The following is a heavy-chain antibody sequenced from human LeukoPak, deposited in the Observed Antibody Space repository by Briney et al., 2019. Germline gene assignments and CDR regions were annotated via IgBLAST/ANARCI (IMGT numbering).Heavy chain of an antibody. J-gene: IGHJ4*02. CDR1: GGSISSYY. D-gene: IGHD6-19*01. CDR2: IYYSGST. CDR3: ARGGIAVVGTVPLFDY. V-gene: IGHV4-59*01. Sequence: PSETLSLTCTVSGGSISSYYWSWIRQPPGKGLEWIGYIYYSGSTNYNPSLKSRVTISVDTSKNQFSLKLSSVTAADTAVYYCARGGIAVVGTVPLFDYWGQGTLVTVSS.